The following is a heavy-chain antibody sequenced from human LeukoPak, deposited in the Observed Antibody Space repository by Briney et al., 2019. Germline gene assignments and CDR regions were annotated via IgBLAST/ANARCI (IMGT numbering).Heavy chain of an antibody. CDR1: HGSISSGGYH. CDR2: INHSGST. V-gene: IGHV4-61*10. J-gene: IGHJ1*01. CDR3: ARPRGGTSGYQYFQH. D-gene: IGHD3-22*01. Sequence: SETLSLTCTVSHGSISSGGYHWSWFRQPAGKGLEWIGEINHSGSTNYNPSLKSRVTISVDTSKNQFSLKLSSVTAADTAVYYCARPRGGTSGYQYFQHWGQGTLVTVSS.